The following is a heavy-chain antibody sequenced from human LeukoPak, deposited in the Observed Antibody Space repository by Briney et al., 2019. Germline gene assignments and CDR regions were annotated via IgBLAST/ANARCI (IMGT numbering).Heavy chain of an antibody. V-gene: IGHV3-21*01. CDR2: ISSSSSYI. CDR3: ARGPLRGYSYGKYDY. CDR1: GFTFSSYS. Sequence: PGGSLRLSCAASGFTFSSYSMNWVRQAPGKGLEWVSSISSSSSYIYYADSVKGRFTISRDNAKNSLYLQMNSLRAEDTAVYYCARGPLRGYSYGKYDYWGQGTLVTVSS. D-gene: IGHD5-18*01. J-gene: IGHJ4*02.